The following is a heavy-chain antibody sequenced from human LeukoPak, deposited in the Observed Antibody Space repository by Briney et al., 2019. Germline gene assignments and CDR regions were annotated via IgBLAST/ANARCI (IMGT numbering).Heavy chain of an antibody. CDR3: ARGSYGSGSYPSDV. J-gene: IGHJ6*02. CDR1: GYTFTAYY. Sequence: GASVKVSCKASGYTFTAYYIHWVRQAPDQGLEWMGWINPYSAATKYAQKFQDRVTMTRDTSVSTAYMDLSSLRSADTAVYYCARGSYGSGSYPSDVWGQGTTVTVSS. D-gene: IGHD3-10*01. CDR2: INPYSAAT. V-gene: IGHV1-2*02.